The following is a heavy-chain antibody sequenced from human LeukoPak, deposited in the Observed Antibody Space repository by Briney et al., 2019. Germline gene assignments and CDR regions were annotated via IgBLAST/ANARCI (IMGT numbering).Heavy chain of an antibody. V-gene: IGHV5-51*01. CDR2: IYPGDSDT. J-gene: IGHJ4*02. CDR3: ARLEGGSYFDY. D-gene: IGHD1-26*01. Sequence: RGESLKISCKGSGYSFTSYWVAWVRQMPGKGLEWMGIIYPGDSDTRYSPSFQGQVTISADKAISTAYLQLSSLKASDTAMYYCARLEGGSYFDYWGQGTLVTVSS. CDR1: GYSFTSYW.